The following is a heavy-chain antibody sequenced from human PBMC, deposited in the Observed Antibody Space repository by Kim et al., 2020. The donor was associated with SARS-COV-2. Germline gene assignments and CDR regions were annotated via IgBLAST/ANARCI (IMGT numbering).Heavy chain of an antibody. V-gene: IGHV3-30*04. CDR3: AFCGGDCYSDAFDI. Sequence: GGSLRLSCAASGFTFSSYAMHWVRQAPGKGLEWVAVISYDGSNKYYADSVKGRFTISRDNSKNTLYLQMNSLRAEDTAVYYCAFCGGDCYSDAFDIWGQGTMVTVSS. J-gene: IGHJ3*02. CDR1: GFTFSSYA. D-gene: IGHD2-21*02. CDR2: ISYDGSNK.